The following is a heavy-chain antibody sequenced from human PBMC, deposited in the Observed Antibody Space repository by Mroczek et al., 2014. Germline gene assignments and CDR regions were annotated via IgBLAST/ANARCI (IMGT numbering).Heavy chain of an antibody. V-gene: IGHV4-34*01. Sequence: QVQLQQWGGRTVEAFGDPVPHLRCLWWVLQWLLLELDPPAPTGRGLEWIGEINHSGSTNYNPSLKSRVTISVDTSKNQFSLKLSSVTAADTAVYYCARGRKGITIFGVVNTRPNWFDPWGQGTLVTVSS. CDR1: WVLQWLL. CDR3: ARGRKGITIFGVVNTRPNWFDP. D-gene: IGHD3-3*01. J-gene: IGHJ5*02. CDR2: INHSGST.